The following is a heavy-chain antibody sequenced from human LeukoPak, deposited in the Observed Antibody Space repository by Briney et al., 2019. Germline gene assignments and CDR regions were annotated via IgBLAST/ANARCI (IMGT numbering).Heavy chain of an antibody. D-gene: IGHD3-10*01. V-gene: IGHV3-30*19. Sequence: GGSLRLSCAASGFTFGSYDMYWVRQAPGKGREGVAFIQLDVTIYYYGDFVKGRFTISRDNSKNMLFLQMNGLRAEDTAVYYCARRDYSASGTYEDYYFDYWGQGTLVTVSS. CDR2: IQLDVTIY. CDR1: GFTFGSYD. CDR3: ARRDYSASGTYEDYYFDY. J-gene: IGHJ4*02.